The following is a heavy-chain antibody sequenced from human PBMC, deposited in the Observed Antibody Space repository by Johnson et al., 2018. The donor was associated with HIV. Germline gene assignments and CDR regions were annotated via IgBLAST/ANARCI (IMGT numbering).Heavy chain of an antibody. D-gene: IGHD5-24*01. CDR2: IGTAGDT. V-gene: IGHV3-13*01. CDR1: GFTFDEYD. J-gene: IGHJ3*02. Sequence: EMQLVESGGDVARPGGSLRLSCEASGFTFDEYDMSWVRQAPGKGLEWVSAIGTAGDTYYPGSVKGRFTISRENAKNSLYLQMNSLRAGDTAVYYCARAIGDGYPGMKAFDIWGQGTMVTVSS. CDR3: ARAIGDGYPGMKAFDI.